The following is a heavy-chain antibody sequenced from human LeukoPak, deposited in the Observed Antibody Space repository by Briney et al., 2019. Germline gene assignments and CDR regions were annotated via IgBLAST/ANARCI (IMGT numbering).Heavy chain of an antibody. V-gene: IGHV3-30*02. Sequence: GGSLRLSCAASGFSFITYGIYWVRQAPGKGLEWVAFIRYDGSNRFYADSVRGRFTISRDNSKNTVYLQMNSLRAEDTAVYYCAKDRSMTTVTPFDNWGQGILVAVSS. J-gene: IGHJ4*02. CDR2: IRYDGSNR. D-gene: IGHD4-17*01. CDR3: AKDRSMTTVTPFDN. CDR1: GFSFITYG.